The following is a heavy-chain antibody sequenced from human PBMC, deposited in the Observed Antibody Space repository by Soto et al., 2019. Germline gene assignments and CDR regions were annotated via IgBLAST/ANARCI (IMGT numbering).Heavy chain of an antibody. V-gene: IGHV4-39*01. D-gene: IGHD1-1*01. CDR2: IFYSGNT. Sequence: PSETLSLTCTVSGGSVNSNTFYWGWIRQPPGKGLEWIGNIFYSGNTYYNPALKSRVSMSVDTSKNQFSLNLTSATAADTATYYCARQPYMSTARHFYNWFDPWGQGALVTVSS. J-gene: IGHJ5*02. CDR1: GGSVNSNTFY. CDR3: ARQPYMSTARHFYNWFDP.